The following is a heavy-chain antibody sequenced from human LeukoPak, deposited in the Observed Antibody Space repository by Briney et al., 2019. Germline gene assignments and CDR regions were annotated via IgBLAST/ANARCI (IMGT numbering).Heavy chain of an antibody. CDR3: ARDYVVDGGGSFDY. CDR1: GGSFSGYY. V-gene: IGHV4-34*01. J-gene: IGHJ4*02. D-gene: IGHD3-16*01. Sequence: NASETLSLTCAVYGGSFSGYYWSWIGQPPPKGLEGIGGINHSGRTNYNPSLKSRVTISVDTSKTQFSLKLSSVTAADTAVYYCARDYVVDGGGSFDYWGQGTLVTVSS. CDR2: INHSGRT.